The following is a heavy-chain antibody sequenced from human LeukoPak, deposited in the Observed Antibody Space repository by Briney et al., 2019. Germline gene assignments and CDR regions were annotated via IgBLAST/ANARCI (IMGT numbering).Heavy chain of an antibody. CDR3: ARPDSSGYYYYFDY. J-gene: IGHJ4*02. CDR2: ISSSSSYI. CDR1: GLTFTSYS. D-gene: IGHD3-22*01. Sequence: GGSLRLSCVASGLTFTSYSMNWVRQAPGEGLEWVSSISSSSSYIYYADSVKGRFTISRDNAKNSLYLQMNSLRAEDTAVYYCARPDSSGYYYYFDYWGQGTLVTVSS. V-gene: IGHV3-21*01.